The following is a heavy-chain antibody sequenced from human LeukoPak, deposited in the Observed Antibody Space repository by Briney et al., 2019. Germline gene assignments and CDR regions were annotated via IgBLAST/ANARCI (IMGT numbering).Heavy chain of an antibody. V-gene: IGHV5-51*01. CDR1: GYVFIRHW. J-gene: IGHJ6*03. CDR2: IHPEDSYS. Sequence: GESLKISCKASGYVFIRHWIGWVRQVPGKGLEWMGGIHPEDSYSRFKSAFQGQATLSVDESTSPAYLQLSSLKASDTAIYYCARQNHYYYYMDVWGRGTTVTVSS. CDR3: ARQNHYYYYMDV.